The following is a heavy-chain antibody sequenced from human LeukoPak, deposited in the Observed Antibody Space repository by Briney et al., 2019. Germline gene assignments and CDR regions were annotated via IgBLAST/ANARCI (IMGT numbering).Heavy chain of an antibody. CDR1: GFTFSTYA. Sequence: PGTSLRLSCAASGFTFSTYAMHWLRQAPGKGLQWVAVMWYDGSHEYYADSVKGRFTISRDNSKSMLFLQLNSLRAEDTALYYCARDLHYYVAMDVWGQGTTVTVSS. CDR3: ARDLHYYVAMDV. J-gene: IGHJ6*02. D-gene: IGHD3-10*02. V-gene: IGHV3-33*01. CDR2: MWYDGSHE.